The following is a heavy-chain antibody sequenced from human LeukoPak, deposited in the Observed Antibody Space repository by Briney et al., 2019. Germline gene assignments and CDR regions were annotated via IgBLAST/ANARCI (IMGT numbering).Heavy chain of an antibody. D-gene: IGHD2-8*01. CDR3: AVDIVLMVPQGGDAFDI. CDR2: ISSSSSTI. CDR1: GFTFSSYS. V-gene: IGHV3-48*04. Sequence: GGSLRLSCAASGFTFSSYSMNWVRQAPGKGLEWVSYISSSSSTIYYADSVKGRFTISRDNAKNSLYLQMNSLRAEDTAVYYCAVDIVLMVPQGGDAFDIWGQGTMVTVSS. J-gene: IGHJ3*02.